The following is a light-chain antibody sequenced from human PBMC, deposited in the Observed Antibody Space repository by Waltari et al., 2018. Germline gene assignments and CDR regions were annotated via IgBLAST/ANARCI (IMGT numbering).Light chain of an antibody. CDR1: SSDVGRHNY. CDR2: DVD. Sequence: QSALTQPASVSGSPGQSITIPCTGTSSDVGRHNYVPWYQQHPGNAPKLLISDVDKRPSGVSFRFSGSKSGNTASLTISGLQPEDEADYYCSSYANSDTWVFGGGTKLTVL. V-gene: IGLV2-14*03. J-gene: IGLJ3*02. CDR3: SSYANSDTWV.